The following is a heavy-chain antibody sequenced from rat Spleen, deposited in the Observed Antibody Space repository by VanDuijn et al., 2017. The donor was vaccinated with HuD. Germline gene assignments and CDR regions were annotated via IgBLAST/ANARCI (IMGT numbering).Heavy chain of an antibody. J-gene: IGHJ2*01. Sequence: EVQLVESGGGLVQPGRSLKLSCAASGFTFSNDDMAWVRQAPTKGLEWVASISPSGGSTYYPDSVKGRFTISRDNAKSTLYLQMNSLRSEDTATYYCTAGGGYWDYWGQGVMVTVSS. CDR3: TAGGGYWDY. D-gene: IGHD1-11*01. V-gene: IGHV5-27*01. CDR2: ISPSGGST. CDR1: GFTFSNDD.